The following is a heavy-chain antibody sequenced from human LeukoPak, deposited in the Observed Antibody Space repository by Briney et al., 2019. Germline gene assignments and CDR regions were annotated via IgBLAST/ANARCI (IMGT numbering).Heavy chain of an antibody. CDR1: GDSMSSSSYY. CDR2: INHSGST. CDR3: ACLTTADAFDI. D-gene: IGHD3-22*01. J-gene: IGHJ3*02. Sequence: SETLSLTCSVSGDSMSSSSYYWVWIRQSPGQGLEWIGEINHSGSTNYNPSLKSRVTISVDTSKNQFSLKLSSVTAADTAVYYCACLTTADAFDIWGQGTMVTVSS. V-gene: IGHV4-39*07.